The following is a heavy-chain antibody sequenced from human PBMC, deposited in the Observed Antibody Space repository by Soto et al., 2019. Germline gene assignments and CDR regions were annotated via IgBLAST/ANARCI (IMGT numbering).Heavy chain of an antibody. CDR1: GFTFSDYY. V-gene: IGHV3-11*04. D-gene: IGHD3-3*01. CDR3: AREGDYDFWSGYSVYYYYGMDV. Sequence: QVQLVESGGGLVKPGGSLRLSCAASGFTFSDYYMSWIRQAPGKGLEWVSYISSSGSTIYYADSVKGRFTISRDNAKNSLYLQMNSLRAEDTAVYYCAREGDYDFWSGYSVYYYYGMDVWGQGTTVTVSS. CDR2: ISSSGSTI. J-gene: IGHJ6*02.